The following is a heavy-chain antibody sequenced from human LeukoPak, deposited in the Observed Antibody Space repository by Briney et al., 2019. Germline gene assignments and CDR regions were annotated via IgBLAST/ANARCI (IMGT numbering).Heavy chain of an antibody. CDR1: GFIFTDYW. J-gene: IGHJ4*02. CDR3: AKDCSGRKCPIASWLAGY. CDR2: IRGDGRAT. Sequence: GGSMRLSCAAPGFIFTDYWMHWVRQAPGKELLWVARIRGDGRATTYADSVKGRFTISRDNSKNTLYLQMNSLRAEDTAVYYCAKDCSGRKCPIASWLAGYWGQGTLVTVSS. V-gene: IGHV3-74*03. D-gene: IGHD3-10*02.